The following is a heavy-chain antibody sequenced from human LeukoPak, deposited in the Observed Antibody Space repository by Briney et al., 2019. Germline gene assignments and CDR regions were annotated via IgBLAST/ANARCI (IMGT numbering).Heavy chain of an antibody. J-gene: IGHJ3*02. CDR3: ARASIEEAFDI. D-gene: IGHD2/OR15-2a*01. Sequence: PGGSLRLSCAASGFTVSSNYMSWVRQAPGKGLEWVSVIYSGGSTYYADSVKGRFTISRDNSKNTLYLQMNSLRDEDTAVYYCARASIEEAFDIWGQGTMVTVSS. CDR1: GFTVSSNY. CDR2: IYSGGST. V-gene: IGHV3-66*01.